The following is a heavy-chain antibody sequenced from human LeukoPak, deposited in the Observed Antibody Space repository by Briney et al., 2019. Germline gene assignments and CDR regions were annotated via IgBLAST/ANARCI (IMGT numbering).Heavy chain of an antibody. CDR3: ARQRDSGFDFDS. D-gene: IGHD5-12*01. CDR2: IYPSDSDT. J-gene: IGHJ4*02. V-gene: IGHV5-51*01. Sequence: PGESLKISCKGSGYSFTSYWIGWARQVPGSGLEWMGVIYPSDSDTRYSPSFQGQVTISADKSIDTAYLQWSSLKASDTAMYYCARQRDSGFDFDSWGQGTLVTVSS. CDR1: GYSFTSYW.